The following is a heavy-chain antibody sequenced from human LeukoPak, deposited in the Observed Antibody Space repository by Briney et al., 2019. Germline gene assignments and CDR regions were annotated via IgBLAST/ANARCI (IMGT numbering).Heavy chain of an antibody. D-gene: IGHD3-22*01. CDR3: AKEHEPYYYDSSGYDY. CDR1: GFTFSSYW. Sequence: QPGGSLRLSCAASGFTFSSYWMSWMRQAPGKGLEWVANIKYDGNEEYYVDSVKGRFTISRDNAKNSLYLQMNSLRAEDTAVYYCAKEHEPYYYDSSGYDYWGQGTLVTVSS. V-gene: IGHV3-7*03. J-gene: IGHJ4*02. CDR2: IKYDGNEE.